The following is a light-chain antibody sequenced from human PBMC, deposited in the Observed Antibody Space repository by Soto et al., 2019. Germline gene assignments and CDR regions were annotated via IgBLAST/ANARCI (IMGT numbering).Light chain of an antibody. V-gene: IGKV1-5*01. Sequence: IQMTQSASTRSASGGERVTITCGASQCIKNWLAGYQQKPGTAPKFLVYDAATLESGVPSRFSGSGSGTELTLTISSLQSDDFATYFCQQYADYQLTFRGGAKVDI. CDR2: DAA. CDR1: QCIKNW. J-gene: IGKJ4*02. CDR3: QQYADYQLT.